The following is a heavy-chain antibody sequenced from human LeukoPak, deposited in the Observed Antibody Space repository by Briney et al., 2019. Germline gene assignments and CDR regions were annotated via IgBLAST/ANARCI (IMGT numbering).Heavy chain of an antibody. CDR2: DYYSGSS. CDR3: ARVVYYYYYMDV. CDR1: GGSITDYY. J-gene: IGHJ6*03. V-gene: IGHV4-59*01. Sequence: SETLSLTCTVSGGSITDYYWGWIRQPPGKGLEWIGYDYYSGSSNYNPSLKSRVTISVDTSKNQFSLKMSSVTAADTAVYYCARVVYYYYYMDVWGKGTTVTVSS.